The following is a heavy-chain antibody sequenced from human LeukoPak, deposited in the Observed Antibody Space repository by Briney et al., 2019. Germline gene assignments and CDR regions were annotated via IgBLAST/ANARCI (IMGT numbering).Heavy chain of an antibody. V-gene: IGHV3-23*01. D-gene: IGHD4-17*01. Sequence: GGSLRLSCAASGFTLSSYGMSWVRQAPGKGLEWVSAISGSGGSTYYADSVKGRFTISRDNSKNTLYLQMNSLRAEDTAVYYCAKGDTVTTYYYYMDVWGKGTTVTISS. CDR2: ISGSGGST. CDR3: AKGDTVTTYYYYMDV. J-gene: IGHJ6*03. CDR1: GFTLSSYG.